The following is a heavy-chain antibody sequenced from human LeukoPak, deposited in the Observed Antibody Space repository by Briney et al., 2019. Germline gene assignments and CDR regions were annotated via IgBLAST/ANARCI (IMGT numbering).Heavy chain of an antibody. CDR1: GFTFSTAW. V-gene: IGHV3-15*05. D-gene: IGHD4-17*01. J-gene: IGHJ4*02. CDR2: IKSKSAGGTT. Sequence: GGSLRLSCATSGFTFSTAWMSWVRQAPGTGLEWVGRIKSKSAGGTTEYAASVKGRFTVSREDSKNTVYLQMDSLITEDTAMYYCTTEYYGDYHYWGQGTLATVSS. CDR3: TTEYYGDYHY.